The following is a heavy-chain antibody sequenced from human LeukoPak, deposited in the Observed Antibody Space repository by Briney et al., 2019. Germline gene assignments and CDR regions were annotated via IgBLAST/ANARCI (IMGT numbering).Heavy chain of an antibody. CDR2: INIDGSDT. J-gene: IGHJ4*02. D-gene: IGHD1-26*01. CDR1: GFTFSSYG. CDR3: TRDLVGATSDF. V-gene: IGHV3-74*01. Sequence: GGSLRLSCAASGFTFSSYGMHWVRQAPGEGLVWVARINIDGSDTNYADSVKARFTISRDNAKSTVYLQMNSLRAEDTAVYYCTRDLVGATSDFWGQGTLVTVSS.